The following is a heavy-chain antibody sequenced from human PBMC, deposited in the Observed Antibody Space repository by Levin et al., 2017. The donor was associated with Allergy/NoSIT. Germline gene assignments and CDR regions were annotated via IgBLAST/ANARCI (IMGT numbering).Heavy chain of an antibody. CDR3: ARQCYDILTGYYNFDY. CDR2: IYNSGST. Sequence: TSETLSLTCTVSGGSISSSISYWGWIRQAPGKGLEWIGSIYNSGSTYYNPSLKSRVTTSVDTSKNQFSLKLSSVTAADTAVCYCARQCYDILTGYYNFDYWGQGTLVTVSS. D-gene: IGHD3-9*01. V-gene: IGHV4-39*01. CDR1: GGSISSSISY. J-gene: IGHJ4*02.